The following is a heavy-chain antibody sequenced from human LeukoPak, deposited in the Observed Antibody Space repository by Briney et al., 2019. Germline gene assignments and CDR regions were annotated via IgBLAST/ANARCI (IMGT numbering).Heavy chain of an antibody. J-gene: IGHJ4*02. CDR2: INPSGGVT. D-gene: IGHD3-22*01. Sequence: ASVKVSCKASGYTFTSYYMHWVRQAPGQGLEWMGWINPSGGVTSSAQKFQGRVTMTRDTSLSTVFMELSSLTSEDTAVYYCARAPDTSGYFAQPNFDYWGQGTLVTVSS. CDR3: ARAPDTSGYFAQPNFDY. CDR1: GYTFTSYY. V-gene: IGHV1-46*01.